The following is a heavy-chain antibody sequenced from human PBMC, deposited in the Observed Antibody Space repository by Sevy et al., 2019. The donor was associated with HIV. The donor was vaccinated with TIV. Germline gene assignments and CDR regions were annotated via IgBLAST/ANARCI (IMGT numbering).Heavy chain of an antibody. CDR2: ISYDESVK. CDR3: ARVRGESTRNGSPFDY. D-gene: IGHD3-10*01. V-gene: IGHV3-30-3*01. Sequence: GGSLRLSCAASGFTFSTYAMHWVRQAPGKGLEAVAVISYDESVKFYADSVKGRFTISRDNSKNTLDLQMNSLRDEDTAVYYCARVRGESTRNGSPFDYWGQGTLVTVSS. J-gene: IGHJ4*02. CDR1: GFTFSTYA.